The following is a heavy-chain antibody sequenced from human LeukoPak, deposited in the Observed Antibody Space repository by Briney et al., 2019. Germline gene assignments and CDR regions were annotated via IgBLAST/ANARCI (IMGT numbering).Heavy chain of an antibody. CDR2: ISYDGGDE. J-gene: IGHJ6*02. CDR1: GFTFSSYA. V-gene: IGHV3-30*04. CDR3: ARVRVRAVIITYYYYGMDV. D-gene: IGHD3-10*01. Sequence: GGSLRLSCAASGFTFSSYAMHWVRQAPGKGLQWVAVISYDGGDEYYANSVKGRFTISRDNSKNTLYLQMNSLRPDDTAVYYCARVRVRAVIITYYYYGMDVWGQGTTVTVSS.